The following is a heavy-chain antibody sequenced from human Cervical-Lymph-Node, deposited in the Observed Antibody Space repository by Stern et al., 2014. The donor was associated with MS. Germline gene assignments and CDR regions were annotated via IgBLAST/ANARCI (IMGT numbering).Heavy chain of an antibody. CDR2: IVVGSGNT. D-gene: IGHD6-19*01. V-gene: IGHV1-58*02. CDR3: AAGEYSSGWYL. J-gene: IGHJ2*01. Sequence: QLVESGPEVKKPGTSVKVSCKASGFTFTSSAMQLVRQARGQRLEWIGWIVVGSGNTNYAQKFQERVTITRDMSTSTAYMELSSLRSEDTAVYYCAAGEYSSGWYLWGSGTLVTVSS. CDR1: GFTFTSSA.